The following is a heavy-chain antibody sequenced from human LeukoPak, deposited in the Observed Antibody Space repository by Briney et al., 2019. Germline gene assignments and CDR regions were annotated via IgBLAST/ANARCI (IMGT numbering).Heavy chain of an antibody. V-gene: IGHV1-69*05. J-gene: IGHJ3*02. CDR2: IIPIVGTA. D-gene: IGHD5-24*01. CDR1: GGTFSSYA. CDR3: AMGTRGDDNMATMGISDAFDI. Sequence: SVKVSCKASGGTFSSYAISWVRQAPGQGLEWMGGIIPIVGTANYAQKFQGRVTITTDESTSTAYMELSSLRSEDTAVYYCAMGTRGDDNMATMGISDAFDIWGQGTMVTVSS.